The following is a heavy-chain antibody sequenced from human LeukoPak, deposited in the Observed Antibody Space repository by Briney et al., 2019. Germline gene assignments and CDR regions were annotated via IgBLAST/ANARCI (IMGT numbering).Heavy chain of an antibody. Sequence: GGSLRLSCAASGFTLSSYWMHWVRQVPGKGLVWVSRIKSDGSDTRYADSVKGRFTISRDNAENTLYLQMNSLRAEDAAVYYCSRGYSSSWYNWFDPWGQGTLVTVSS. CDR3: SRGYSSSWYNWFDP. CDR2: IKSDGSDT. V-gene: IGHV3-74*01. CDR1: GFTLSSYW. J-gene: IGHJ5*02. D-gene: IGHD6-13*01.